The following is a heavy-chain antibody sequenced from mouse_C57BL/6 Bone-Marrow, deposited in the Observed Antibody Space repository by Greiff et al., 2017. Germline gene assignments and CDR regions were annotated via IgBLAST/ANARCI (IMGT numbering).Heavy chain of an antibody. D-gene: IGHD2-4*01. CDR3: ERGRLRQYFDV. CDR2: IYPRSGNT. CDR1: GYTFTSYG. V-gene: IGHV1-81*01. Sequence: VQLKESGAELARPGASVKLSCKASGYTFTSYGISWVKQRTGQGLEWIGEIYPRSGNTYYNEKFKGKATLTADKSSSTAYMELRSLTSEDSAVYFCERGRLRQYFDVGGTGPTSPVSS. J-gene: IGHJ1*03.